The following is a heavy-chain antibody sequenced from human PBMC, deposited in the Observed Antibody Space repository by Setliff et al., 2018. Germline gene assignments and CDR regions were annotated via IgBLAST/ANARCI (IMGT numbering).Heavy chain of an antibody. Sequence: SETLSLTCTVSGGSISSGSYYWSWIRQPAGKGLEWIGRIYTSGSTNYNPSLKSRVTISVDTSKNQFSLRLSSVTAADTAVYYCARAFTYYNFWSGYGYGMDVWGQGTTVTVSS. CDR2: IYTSGST. D-gene: IGHD3-3*01. CDR3: ARAFTYYNFWSGYGYGMDV. CDR1: GGSISSGSYY. V-gene: IGHV4-61*02. J-gene: IGHJ6*02.